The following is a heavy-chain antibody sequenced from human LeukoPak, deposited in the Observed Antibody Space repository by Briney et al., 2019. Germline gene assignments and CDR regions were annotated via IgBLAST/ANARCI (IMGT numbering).Heavy chain of an antibody. CDR2: IYYSGST. Sequence: SETLSLTCTVSGGSISSYYWSWIRQPPGKGLEWIGYIYYSGSTNYNPSLKSRVTISVDTSKNQFSLKLSSVTAADTAVYYCARWAYCSSTSCYTNYYYYMDVWGKGTTVTVSS. J-gene: IGHJ6*03. D-gene: IGHD2-2*02. V-gene: IGHV4-59*01. CDR1: GGSISSYY. CDR3: ARWAYCSSTSCYTNYYYYMDV.